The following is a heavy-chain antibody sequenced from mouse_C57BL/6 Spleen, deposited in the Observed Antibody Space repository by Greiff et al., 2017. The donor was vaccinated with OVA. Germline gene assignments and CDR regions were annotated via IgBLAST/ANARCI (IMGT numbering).Heavy chain of an antibody. CDR3: ARPTGPYAMDY. D-gene: IGHD4-1*02. Sequence: VQLQQSGPGLVQPSQSLSITCTVSGFSLTSYGVHWVRQSPGKGLEWLGVIWSGGSTDYNAAFISRQNIINDNSKTQFFFKMNSLQADDTAIYYCARPTGPYAMDYWGQGTSVTVSS. V-gene: IGHV2-2*01. J-gene: IGHJ4*01. CDR1: GFSLTSYG. CDR2: IWSGGST.